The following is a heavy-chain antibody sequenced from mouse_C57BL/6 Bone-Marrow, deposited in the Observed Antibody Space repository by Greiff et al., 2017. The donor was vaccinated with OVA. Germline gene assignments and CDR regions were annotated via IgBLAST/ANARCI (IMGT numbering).Heavy chain of an antibody. CDR2: ISDGGSYT. CDR3: ARGGPTIVTTWYFDV. Sequence: EVKVVESGGGLVKPGGSLKLSCAASGFTFRSYAMSWVRQTPEKRLEWVATISDGGSYTYYPDNVKGRFTISRDNAKNNLYLQMSHLKSEDTAMYYCARGGPTIVTTWYFDVWGTGTTVTVSS. D-gene: IGHD2-5*01. V-gene: IGHV5-4*03. CDR1: GFTFRSYA. J-gene: IGHJ1*03.